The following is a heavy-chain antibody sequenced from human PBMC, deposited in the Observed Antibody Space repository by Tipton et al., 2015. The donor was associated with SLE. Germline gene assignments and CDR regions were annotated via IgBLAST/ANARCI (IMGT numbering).Heavy chain of an antibody. Sequence: TLSLTCAVYGGSFSGYYWSWVRQPPGKGLEWIGEVNYTGSTNYVPSLKSRVTISVDTSKNQFSLKLSSVTAADTAVYYCARDISSWFDAFDIWGQGTMVTVSS. D-gene: IGHD6-13*01. V-gene: IGHV4-34*01. J-gene: IGHJ3*02. CDR1: GGSFSGYY. CDR2: VNYTGST. CDR3: ARDISSWFDAFDI.